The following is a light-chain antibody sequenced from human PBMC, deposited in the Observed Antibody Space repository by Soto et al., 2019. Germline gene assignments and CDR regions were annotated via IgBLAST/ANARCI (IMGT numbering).Light chain of an antibody. Sequence: DIQMTQSPSTLSASVGDRVTITCRASQSFSNWLSWYPQKPGKAPKPLIYLASKLVFELPSRFRGSRSGTEFTLTLSGLQPDNFATYYCQQYNSYQLTFGPGTKVDIK. CDR2: LAS. CDR3: QQYNSYQLT. V-gene: IGKV1-5*03. J-gene: IGKJ3*01. CDR1: QSFSNW.